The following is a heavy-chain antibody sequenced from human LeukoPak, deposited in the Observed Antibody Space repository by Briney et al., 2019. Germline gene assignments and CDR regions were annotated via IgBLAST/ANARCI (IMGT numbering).Heavy chain of an antibody. CDR2: IKQDGSEK. Sequence: GGSLRLSCAASGFTFSSYWMSWVRQAPGKGLEWVANIKQDGSEKYYVDSVKGRFTISRDNAKNSLYLQMNSLRAEDTAVYYCARGTLYCSSTSCPLDYWGQGTLVTVSS. V-gene: IGHV3-7*01. J-gene: IGHJ4*02. CDR3: ARGTLYCSSTSCPLDY. D-gene: IGHD2-2*01. CDR1: GFTFSSYW.